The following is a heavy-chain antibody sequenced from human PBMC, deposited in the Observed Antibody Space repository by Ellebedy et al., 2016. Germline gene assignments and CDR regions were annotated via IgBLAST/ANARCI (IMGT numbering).Heavy chain of an antibody. CDR2: ISSSSSYI. V-gene: IGHV3-21*01. CDR3: ARDHYYDSSATSH. D-gene: IGHD3-22*01. Sequence: GESLKISCAASGFTFSSYSMNWVRQAPGKGPEWVSSISSSSSYIYYADSVKGRFTISRDNAKNSLYLQMNSLRAEDTAVYYCARDHYYDSSATSHWGQGTLVTVSS. CDR1: GFTFSSYS. J-gene: IGHJ4*02.